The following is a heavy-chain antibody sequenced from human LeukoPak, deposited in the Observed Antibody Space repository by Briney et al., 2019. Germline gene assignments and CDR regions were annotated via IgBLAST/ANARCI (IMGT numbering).Heavy chain of an antibody. V-gene: IGHV4-4*07. CDR1: GGPIYSYY. D-gene: IGHD3-22*01. Sequence: SETLSLTCTVSGGPIYSYYWSWIRQTAGKGLEWIGRLYPGVSTDYNPSLKSRVTMSVDTSKNQFALKLSAVTAADTAVYYCARLKFFDSTGYSPGHYMDVWGKGTTVTVSS. CDR3: ARLKFFDSTGYSPGHYMDV. J-gene: IGHJ6*03. CDR2: LYPGVST.